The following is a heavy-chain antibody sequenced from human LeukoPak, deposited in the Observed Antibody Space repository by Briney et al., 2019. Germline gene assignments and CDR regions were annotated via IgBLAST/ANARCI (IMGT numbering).Heavy chain of an antibody. D-gene: IGHD3-3*01. J-gene: IGHJ4*02. CDR2: IWYDGSNK. CDR1: GFTFSSYG. Sequence: GGSLRLSCAASGFTFSSYGMHWVRQAPGKGLEWVAVIWYDGSNKYYADSVKGRFTISRDNSKNTLYLRMNSLRAEDTAVYYCAKPSRFWSGYSYPTVDFDYWGQGTLVTVSS. CDR3: AKPSRFWSGYSYPTVDFDY. V-gene: IGHV3-33*06.